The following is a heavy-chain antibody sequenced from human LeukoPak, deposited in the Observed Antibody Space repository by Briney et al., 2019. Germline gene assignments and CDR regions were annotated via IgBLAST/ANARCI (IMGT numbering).Heavy chain of an antibody. D-gene: IGHD6-13*01. J-gene: IGHJ4*02. CDR3: ARAGGYFGGYSSSWHGDFDY. Sequence: SQTLSLTCAISGDSVSSNNGAWNWIRQSPSRGLEWLGRTYHRSKWYNDYAVSVKSRITINPDTSKDQFSLQLNSVTPEDTAVYYCARAGGYFGGYSSSWHGDFDYWGQGTLVTVSS. V-gene: IGHV6-1*01. CDR2: TYHRSKWYN. CDR1: GDSVSSNNGA.